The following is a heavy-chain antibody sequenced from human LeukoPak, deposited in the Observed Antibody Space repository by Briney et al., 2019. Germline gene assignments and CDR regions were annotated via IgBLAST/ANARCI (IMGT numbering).Heavy chain of an antibody. V-gene: IGHV4-61*01. CDR3: ARVGSGYDVFDI. J-gene: IGHJ3*02. CDR2: IYYSGST. CDR1: GGSVSSGSYY. Sequence: SETLSLTCTVSGGSVSSGSYYWSWIRQPPGKGLEWIGYIYYSGSTNYNPSLKSRVTISVDTSKNQLSLKLSSVPAADTAVFYCARVGSGYDVFDIWGQGTMVTVSS. D-gene: IGHD3-3*01.